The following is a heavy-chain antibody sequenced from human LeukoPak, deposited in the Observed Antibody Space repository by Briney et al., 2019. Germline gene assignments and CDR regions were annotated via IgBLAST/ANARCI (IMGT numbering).Heavy chain of an antibody. D-gene: IGHD2-2*01. V-gene: IGHV3-33*01. J-gene: IGHJ4*02. CDR3: ARDGGYCSSTSCSYFDY. CDR2: IWYDGSNK. CDR1: GFTFSSYG. Sequence: PSGGSLRLSCAASGFTFSSYGMHWVRQAPGKGLEWVAVIWYDGSNKYYADSVKGRFTISRDNSKNTLYLQMNSLRAEDTAVYYCARDGGYCSSTSCSYFDYWGQGTRVTVSS.